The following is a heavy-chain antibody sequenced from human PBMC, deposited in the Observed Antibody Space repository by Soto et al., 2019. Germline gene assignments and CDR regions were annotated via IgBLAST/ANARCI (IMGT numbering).Heavy chain of an antibody. D-gene: IGHD3-10*01. V-gene: IGHV3-53*02. CDR2: TYTGGNT. CDR1: GFSVSSKY. CDR3: AREGYAYGLDY. Sequence: EAQLVETGGGLIQPGGSLRLSCAASGFSVSSKYMIWVRQAPGKGLGWVSVTYTGGNTYYANSVKGRFTVSRDISKNTLYLQMNSLSAEDTAVYYCAREGYAYGLDYWGQGSLVTVSS. J-gene: IGHJ4*02.